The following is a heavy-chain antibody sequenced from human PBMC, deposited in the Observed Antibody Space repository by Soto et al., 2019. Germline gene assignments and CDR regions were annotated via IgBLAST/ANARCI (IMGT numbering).Heavy chain of an antibody. V-gene: IGHV2-5*02. CDR3: AQLYLAASGNSYDFDF. D-gene: IGHD6-13*01. CDR2: IYWDDDK. Sequence: QITLTESGPTLVKPTQTLTLTCTFSGFSFSTSAVGVGWIRQPPGKALEWLALIYWDDDKRYSTFLKRRLTIPQDTSTNPVALTLTNMDPVDTGTYYCAQLYLAASGNSYDFDFWGQGTLVTVSS. CDR1: GFSFSTSAVG. J-gene: IGHJ4*02.